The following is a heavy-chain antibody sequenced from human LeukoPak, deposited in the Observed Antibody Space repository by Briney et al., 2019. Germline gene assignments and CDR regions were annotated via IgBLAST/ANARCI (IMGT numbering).Heavy chain of an antibody. CDR1: GGSISNSNYY. D-gene: IGHD5-24*01. V-gene: IGHV4-39*01. Sequence: PSETLSLTCTVSGGSISNSNYYWGWVRQPPAKGLEWIGTIYYSGNTYYTPALKSRVTISVDTSKNQFSLRLSSVTAADTAVYFCMRHEEEDGYNAKPFDFWGQGTLVTVSS. CDR2: IYYSGNT. J-gene: IGHJ4*02. CDR3: MRHEEEDGYNAKPFDF.